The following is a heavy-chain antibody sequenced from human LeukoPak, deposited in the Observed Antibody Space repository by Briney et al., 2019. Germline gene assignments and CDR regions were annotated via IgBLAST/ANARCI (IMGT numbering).Heavy chain of an antibody. D-gene: IGHD4-17*01. CDR2: IYYSGST. V-gene: IGHV4-39*01. Sequence: PSETLSLTCTVSGGSISSSSYYWGWIRQPPGKGLEWIGSIYYSGSTYYNPSLKSRVTISVDTSKNQFSLKLSSVTAADTAVYYCARLRLGNYFDYWGQGTLVTVSS. CDR3: ARLRLGNYFDY. CDR1: GGSISSSSYY. J-gene: IGHJ4*02.